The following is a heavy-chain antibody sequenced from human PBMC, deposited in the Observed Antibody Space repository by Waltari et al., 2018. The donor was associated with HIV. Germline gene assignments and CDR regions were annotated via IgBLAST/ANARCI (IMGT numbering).Heavy chain of an antibody. CDR3: ARASPEGGYLDY. V-gene: IGHV3-33*01. Sequence: QVQVVESGGGVVQPGTSLSLSCDAPGFSFSDSGMHWVRQAPGKGLEWVAVIWFDGGKKVFADSVKGRFTISRDNSKNTVELHMNSVTAEDTAVYYCARASPEGGYLDYWGQGTLVTVSS. CDR2: IWFDGGKK. J-gene: IGHJ4*02. D-gene: IGHD2-15*01. CDR1: GFSFSDSG.